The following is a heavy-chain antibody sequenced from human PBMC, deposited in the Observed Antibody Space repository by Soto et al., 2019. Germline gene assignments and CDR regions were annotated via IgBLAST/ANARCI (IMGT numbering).Heavy chain of an antibody. CDR1: GGTFSSYA. Sequence: SVKVSCKASGGTFSSYAISWVRQAPGQGLEWMGGIIPIFGTANYAQKFQGRVTITADESTSTAYMELSSLRSEDTAVYYCARAAAAGTRTEAFDYWGQGTLVTVSS. CDR3: ARAAAAGTRTEAFDY. D-gene: IGHD6-13*01. V-gene: IGHV1-69*13. J-gene: IGHJ4*02. CDR2: IIPIFGTA.